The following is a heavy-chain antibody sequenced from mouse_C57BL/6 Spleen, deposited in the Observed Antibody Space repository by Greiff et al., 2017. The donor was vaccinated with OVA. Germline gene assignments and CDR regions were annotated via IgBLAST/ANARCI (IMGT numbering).Heavy chain of an antibody. CDR1: GYTFTSYW. CDR2: IYPGSGST. D-gene: IGHD1-1*01. Sequence: QVQLQQPGAELVKPGASVKMSCKASGYTFTSYWITWVKQRPGQGLEWIGDIYPGSGSTNYNEKFKSKATLTVDTSSSTAYMQLSSLTSEDSAVYYCARGGEVYYYGSSSYCDVWGTGTTVTVSS. J-gene: IGHJ1*03. V-gene: IGHV1-55*01. CDR3: ARGGEVYYYGSSSYCDV.